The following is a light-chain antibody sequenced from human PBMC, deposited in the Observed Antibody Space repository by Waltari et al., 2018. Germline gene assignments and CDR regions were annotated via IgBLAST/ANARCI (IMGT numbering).Light chain of an antibody. J-gene: IGLJ7*01. CDR2: DDT. V-gene: IGLV3-21*02. Sequence: SYVLTQPPSVSVAPGQTARIPCGGNNIGSRSVHWYQQKPGEAPVLVVDDDTGRPSVTRVRLSGSNSGNSATLTSSRVEAGDEGDCLCKVRDSSSDDGVFGGGPQLPVL. CDR1: NIGSRS. CDR3: KVRDSSSDDGV.